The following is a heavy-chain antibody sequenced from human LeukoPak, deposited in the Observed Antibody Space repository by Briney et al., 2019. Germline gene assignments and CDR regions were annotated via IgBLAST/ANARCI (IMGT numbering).Heavy chain of an antibody. CDR2: INPNSGGT. D-gene: IGHD2-2*01. Sequence: ASVKVSCKASGYTFTGYYMHWVRQAPGQGLEWMGRINPNSGGTNYAQKFQGRVTMTRDTSISTAYMDLGRLRSDDTAVYYCARGFCSSTSCYMDVWGKGTTVTVSS. CDR3: ARGFCSSTSCYMDV. CDR1: GYTFTGYY. J-gene: IGHJ6*03. V-gene: IGHV1-2*06.